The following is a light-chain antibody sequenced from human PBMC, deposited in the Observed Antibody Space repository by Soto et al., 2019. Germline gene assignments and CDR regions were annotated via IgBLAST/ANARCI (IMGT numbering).Light chain of an antibody. CDR2: AAS. Sequence: DIQMTQSPSSLSASVGDRFTMTCRASQGIGNDLGWYQQKPGKAPKRLIYAASSLQSGVPSRFSGSGSGTEFTLTISSLQPEDFGTYYCLQHNSYPITFGQGTRLEIK. J-gene: IGKJ5*01. V-gene: IGKV1-17*01. CDR1: QGIGND. CDR3: LQHNSYPIT.